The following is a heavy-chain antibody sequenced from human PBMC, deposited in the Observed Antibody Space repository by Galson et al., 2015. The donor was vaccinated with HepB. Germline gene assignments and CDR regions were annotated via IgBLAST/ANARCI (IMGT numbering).Heavy chain of an antibody. CDR1: GFTFSSYG. D-gene: IGHD2-2*01. Sequence: SLRLSCAASGFTFSSYGMHWVRQAPGKGLEWVAVIWYDGSNKYYADSVKGRFTISRDNSKNTLYLQMNSLRAEDTAVYYCAREARYCSSTSCHNWFDPWGQGTLVTVSS. V-gene: IGHV3-33*08. CDR2: IWYDGSNK. J-gene: IGHJ5*02. CDR3: AREARYCSSTSCHNWFDP.